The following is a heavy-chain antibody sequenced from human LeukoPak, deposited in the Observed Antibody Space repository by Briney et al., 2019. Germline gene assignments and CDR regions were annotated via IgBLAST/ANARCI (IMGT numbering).Heavy chain of an antibody. D-gene: IGHD6-19*01. J-gene: IGHJ2*01. Sequence: ASVKVSCKASGYTFTDYFMHWVRQAPGQGLEWMGWINPNTGGTNYAQNFQGRVTMTRDTSITTASMELSSLKPDDTAVYYCARDSCGGGGCHYWYFDLWGRGTLVTVSS. CDR2: INPNTGGT. CDR3: ARDSCGGGGCHYWYFDL. V-gene: IGHV1-2*02. CDR1: GYTFTDYF.